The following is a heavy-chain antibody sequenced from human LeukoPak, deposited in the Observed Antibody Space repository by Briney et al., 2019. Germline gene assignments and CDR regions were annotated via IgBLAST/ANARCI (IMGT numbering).Heavy chain of an antibody. V-gene: IGHV1-46*01. CDR2: INPSGGST. CDR1: GYTFTSYY. D-gene: IGHD5-18*01. Sequence: ASVKVSCKASGYTFTSYYMHWVRQAPGQGLEWMGIINPSGGSTSYAQKFQGRVTMTRDTSTSTVYMELSSLRSEDTAVYCCARDGPRGYSYGYNAFDIWGQGTMVTVSS. J-gene: IGHJ3*02. CDR3: ARDGPRGYSYGYNAFDI.